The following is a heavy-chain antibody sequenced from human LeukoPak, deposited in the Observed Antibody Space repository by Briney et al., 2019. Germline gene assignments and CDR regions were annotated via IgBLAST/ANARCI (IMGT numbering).Heavy chain of an antibody. CDR3: STEIRWEEPNLDF. CDR1: GFTFSNAW. J-gene: IGHJ4*02. Sequence: GGSLRLSCAASGFTFSNAWMRWVRQAPGKGLEWVGRIKTKTDGGTSDYAAPVKGRFTISSDDSENTLYLQMNSLETEDTAIYYCSTEIRWEEPNLDFWGQGTLVTVSS. V-gene: IGHV3-15*01. CDR2: IKTKTDGGTS. D-gene: IGHD1-26*01.